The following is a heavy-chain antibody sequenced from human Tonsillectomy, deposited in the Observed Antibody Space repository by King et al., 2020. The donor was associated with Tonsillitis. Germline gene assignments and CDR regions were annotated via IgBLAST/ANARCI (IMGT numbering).Heavy chain of an antibody. Sequence: QLVQSGGGLVKPGGSLRLSCAASGFTFSDYYMTWIRQAPGKGLEWGSYITGSSSSTNYADSVKGRFTISRDNAKNSLSLQMNSLRAEDTAVYYCARGGRNRRSNTGESRYFELWGRGTLVTVSP. CDR1: GFTFSDYY. D-gene: IGHD2-2*01. V-gene: IGHV3-11*06. CDR3: ARGGRNRRSNTGESRYFEL. CDR2: ITGSSSST. J-gene: IGHJ2*01.